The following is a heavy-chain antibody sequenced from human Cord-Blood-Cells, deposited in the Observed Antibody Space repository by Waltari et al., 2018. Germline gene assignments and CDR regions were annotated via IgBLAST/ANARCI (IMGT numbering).Heavy chain of an antibody. Sequence: QVQLVQSGAEVKKPGSSVKVSCKASEGTFSSYAISCVRQAPGQGLEWLGGISPIFGTANYAKKFQGRVKITADEATSTAYMELSSLRCEDTAVYYCARERGGDIVVVPAANWFDPWGQGTLVTVSS. CDR2: ISPIFGTA. CDR3: ARERGGDIVVVPAANWFDP. D-gene: IGHD2-2*01. J-gene: IGHJ5*02. CDR1: EGTFSSYA. V-gene: IGHV1-69*01.